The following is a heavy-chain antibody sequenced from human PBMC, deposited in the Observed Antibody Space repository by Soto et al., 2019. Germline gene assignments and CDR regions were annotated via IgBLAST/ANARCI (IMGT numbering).Heavy chain of an antibody. D-gene: IGHD3-10*01. Sequence: QVQLVESGGGVVQPGRSLRLSCAASGFTFSSYGMHWVRQAPGKGLEWVAVISYDGSNKYYADSVKGRFTISRDNSKNTLYLQMNSLRAEDTAVYYCAKDRRWRQFGYYFDYWGQGTLVTVSS. V-gene: IGHV3-30*18. CDR2: ISYDGSNK. CDR1: GFTFSSYG. CDR3: AKDRRWRQFGYYFDY. J-gene: IGHJ4*02.